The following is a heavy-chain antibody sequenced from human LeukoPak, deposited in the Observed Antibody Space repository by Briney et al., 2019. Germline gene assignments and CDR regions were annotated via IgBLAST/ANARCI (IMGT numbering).Heavy chain of an antibody. Sequence: PSETLSLTCTVSGGSISSSSYYWGWIRQPPGKGLEWIGSIYYSGSTYYNPSLKSRVTISVDTSKNQFSLKLSSVTAADTAVYYCAREVRFGELLSTNLHFDYWGQGTLVTVSS. D-gene: IGHD3-10*01. CDR2: IYYSGST. J-gene: IGHJ4*02. CDR3: AREVRFGELLSTNLHFDY. V-gene: IGHV4-39*07. CDR1: GGSISSSSYY.